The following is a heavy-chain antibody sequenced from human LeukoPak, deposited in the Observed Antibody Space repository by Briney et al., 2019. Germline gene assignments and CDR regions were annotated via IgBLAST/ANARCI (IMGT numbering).Heavy chain of an antibody. CDR1: GGSFSGYY. Sequence: SETLSLTCAVYGGSFSGYYWSWIRQPPGKGLGWIVDINHSGSTNYNPSLKSRVTISVDTSKNQFSLKLSSVTAADTAVYYCARVPSGDFWSGYWFDYWGQGTLVTVSS. D-gene: IGHD3-3*01. V-gene: IGHV4-34*01. CDR3: ARVPSGDFWSGYWFDY. J-gene: IGHJ4*02. CDR2: INHSGST.